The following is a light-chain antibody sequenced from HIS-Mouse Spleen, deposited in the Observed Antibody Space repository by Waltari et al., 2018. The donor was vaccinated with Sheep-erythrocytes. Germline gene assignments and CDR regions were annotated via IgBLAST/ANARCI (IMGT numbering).Light chain of an antibody. CDR1: SSDVGGYNY. Sequence: QSALTQPRSVSGSPGQSVTISCTGTSSDVGGYNYVSWYQQHPGKAPKLMIYDVSKRPSWVPYRFSRSKSGNTASLPISGLQAEDEADYYCCSYAGSYNHVFATGTKVTVL. V-gene: IGLV2-11*01. CDR2: DVS. CDR3: CSYAGSYNHV. J-gene: IGLJ1*01.